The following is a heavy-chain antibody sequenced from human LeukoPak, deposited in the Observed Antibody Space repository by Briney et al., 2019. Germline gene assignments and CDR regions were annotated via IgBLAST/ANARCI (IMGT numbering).Heavy chain of an antibody. D-gene: IGHD4-11*01. CDR1: GFTYSHYG. CDR2: IWSDGTET. CDR3: AKDAQRGFDYSNSLEY. Sequence: GGSLRLSCAASGFTYSHYGMHWVRQAPGKGLEWVAVIWSDGTETYYGDAVKGRFTISRDNSRNILYLQIDSLRGEDTAVCYCAKDAQRGFDYSNSLEYWGQGTLVTVSS. V-gene: IGHV3-33*06. J-gene: IGHJ4*02.